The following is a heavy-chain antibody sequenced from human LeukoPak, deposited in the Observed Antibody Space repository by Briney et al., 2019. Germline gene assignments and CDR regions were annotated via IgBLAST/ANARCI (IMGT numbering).Heavy chain of an antibody. V-gene: IGHV3-13*01. D-gene: IGHD3-22*01. Sequence: PGGSLRLSCAASGFTFSSYDMHWVRQATGKGLEWVSAIGTLGDTSYPDSVKGRFTISRENAKNSLYLQMNNLRAGDTAVYCCARGRNGNYYDSSGFYPYWGQGTLVTVSS. CDR3: ARGRNGNYYDSSGFYPY. J-gene: IGHJ4*02. CDR1: GFTFSSYD. CDR2: IGTLGDT.